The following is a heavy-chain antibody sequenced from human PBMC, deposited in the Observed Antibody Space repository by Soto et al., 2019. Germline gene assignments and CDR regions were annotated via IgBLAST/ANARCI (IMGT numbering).Heavy chain of an antibody. V-gene: IGHV3-74*01. CDR1: GFTFTSYW. CDR2: INPDRSRT. Sequence: EVQLVESGGDLVQPGGSLRLSCAASGFTFTSYWMHWVRQSPGKGLVWVSRINPDRSRTRYADSVKGRFTISRDNAKNTMYLQMNMLGADDTAVYYCASVGVTTSDFDYWGHGTLVTVSS. CDR3: ASVGVTTSDFDY. J-gene: IGHJ4*01. D-gene: IGHD2-21*02.